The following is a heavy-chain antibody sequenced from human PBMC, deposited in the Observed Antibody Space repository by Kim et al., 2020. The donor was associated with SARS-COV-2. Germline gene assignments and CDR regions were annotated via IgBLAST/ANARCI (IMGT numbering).Heavy chain of an antibody. CDR2: IYYSGST. Sequence: SETLSLTSTVSGGSISSYYWSWIRQPPGKGLEWIGYIYYSGSTNYNPSLKSRVTISVDTSKNQFSLKLSSVTAADTAVYYCARRALGYCSGGRCYSGFDPWGQGTLVTVSS. V-gene: IGHV4-59*08. J-gene: IGHJ5*02. CDR3: ARRALGYCSGGRCYSGFDP. CDR1: GGSISSYY. D-gene: IGHD2-15*01.